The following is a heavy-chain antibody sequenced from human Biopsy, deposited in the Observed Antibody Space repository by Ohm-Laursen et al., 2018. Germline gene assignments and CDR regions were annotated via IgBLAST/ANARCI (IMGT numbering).Heavy chain of an antibody. CDR2: IWYDGSNK. D-gene: IGHD2-2*01. J-gene: IGHJ4*02. CDR1: GFTFSSYG. Sequence: SLRLSCTASGFTFSSYGMHWVRQAPGKGLEWVAVIWYDGSNKYYADSVKGRFTISRDNSKNTLYLQMNSLRAEDTAVYYCARNLGVTPGYQDYWGQGTLVTVSS. CDR3: ARNLGVTPGYQDY. V-gene: IGHV3-33*08.